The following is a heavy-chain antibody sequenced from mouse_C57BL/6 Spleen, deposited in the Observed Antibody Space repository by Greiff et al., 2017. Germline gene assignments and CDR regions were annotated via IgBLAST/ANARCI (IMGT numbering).Heavy chain of an antibody. CDR2: IYPGDGDT. V-gene: IGHV1-80*01. Sequence: QVQLQQSGAELVKPGASVKISCKASGYAFSSYWMNWVKQRPGKGLEWIGQIYPGDGDTNYNGKFKGKATLTADKSSSTAYMQLSSLTSEDSAVYFCARCGTTVVAKDFDYWGKGTTLTVSS. CDR1: GYAFSSYW. CDR3: ARCGTTVVAKDFDY. J-gene: IGHJ2*01. D-gene: IGHD1-1*01.